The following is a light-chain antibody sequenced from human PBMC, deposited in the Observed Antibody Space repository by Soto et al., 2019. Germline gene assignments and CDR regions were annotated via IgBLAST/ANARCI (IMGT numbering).Light chain of an antibody. V-gene: IGKV3-20*01. J-gene: IGKJ4*01. CDR1: QSVSSSY. CDR2: GAS. CDR3: HQYDSSPLT. Sequence: EIVLTQSPGTLSLSPGERATLSCRASQSVSSSYLAWYQQKPGQAPRLLTYGASSRATGIPDRFSGSGSATDFTLTISRLEPEDFAVYYCHQYDSSPLTFGGGTKVEIK.